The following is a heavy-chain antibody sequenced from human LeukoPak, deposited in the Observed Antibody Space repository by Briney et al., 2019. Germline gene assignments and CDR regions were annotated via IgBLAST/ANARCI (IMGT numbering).Heavy chain of an antibody. CDR2: IRYDGSNK. CDR1: GFTFSSYG. D-gene: IGHD1-26*01. CDR3: AKDGRYSGSY. V-gene: IGHV3-30*02. J-gene: IGHJ4*02. Sequence: GGSLRLSCAASGFTFSSYGMHWVRQAPGKGLEWVAFIRYDGSNKYYADSVKGRFTISRDNSKNTLYLQMNSLIAEDTAVYYCAKDGRYSGSYWGQGTLVTVSS.